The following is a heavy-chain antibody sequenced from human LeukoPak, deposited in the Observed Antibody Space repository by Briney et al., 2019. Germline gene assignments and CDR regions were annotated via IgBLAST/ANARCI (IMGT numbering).Heavy chain of an antibody. D-gene: IGHD1-26*01. V-gene: IGHV3-53*01. CDR1: GITIRNYG. CDR3: ARGGSYLSAFDI. J-gene: IGHJ3*02. Sequence: PGGSLRLSCAASGITIRNYGMTWVRQAPGKGLEWVSIIYSGGSTFYADSVKGRFTISRDNSKNTLYLQMNSLRAEDTAVYYCARGGSYLSAFDIWGQGTMVTVSS. CDR2: IYSGGST.